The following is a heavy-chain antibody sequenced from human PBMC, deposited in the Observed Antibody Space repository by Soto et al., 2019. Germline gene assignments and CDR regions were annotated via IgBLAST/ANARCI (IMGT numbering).Heavy chain of an antibody. CDR2: ISYDGNKK. CDR1: GFTFSSYA. V-gene: IGHV3-30-3*01. CDR3: ARDRADYYYGSGPFDP. D-gene: IGHD3-10*01. J-gene: IGHJ5*02. Sequence: QVQLVESGGGVVQPGRSLRLSCAASGFTFSSYAMHWVRQAPGKGLEWVAVISYDGNKKYYADSVKGRFTISRDNSKNTLYLQMNSRRAEDTAVYYCARDRADYYYGSGPFDPWGQGTLVTVSS.